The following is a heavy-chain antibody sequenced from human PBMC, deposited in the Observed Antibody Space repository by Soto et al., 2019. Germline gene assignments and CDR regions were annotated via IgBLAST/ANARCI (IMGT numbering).Heavy chain of an antibody. J-gene: IGHJ4*02. V-gene: IGHV4-34*01. Sequence: SETLSITCAVCGGSFSGYYWSWIRQPPGKGLEWIGEINHSGSTNYNPSLKSRVTISVDTSKNQFSLKLSSVTAADTAVYYYARGGRNVVVPAARINDYWGQGTLVTVSS. D-gene: IGHD2-2*01. CDR1: GGSFSGYY. CDR3: ARGGRNVVVPAARINDY. CDR2: INHSGST.